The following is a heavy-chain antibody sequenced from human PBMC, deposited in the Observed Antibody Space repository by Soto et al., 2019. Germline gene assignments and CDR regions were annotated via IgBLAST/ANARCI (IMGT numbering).Heavy chain of an antibody. V-gene: IGHV4-59*08. D-gene: IGHD2-2*01. Sequence: SXTRSLTCTGSGGSISSYYWSWIRHPPGKGLEWIGYIYYSGSTNYNPSLKSRVTISVDTSKNQFSLKLSSVTAADTAVYYCGRVPDYWGQGILVTVSS. J-gene: IGHJ4*02. CDR3: GRVPDY. CDR2: IYYSGST. CDR1: GGSISSYY.